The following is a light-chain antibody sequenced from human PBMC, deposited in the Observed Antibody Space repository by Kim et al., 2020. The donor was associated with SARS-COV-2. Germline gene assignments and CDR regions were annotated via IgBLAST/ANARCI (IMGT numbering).Light chain of an antibody. J-gene: IGKJ1*01. CDR3: QQYSSSPAT. CDR2: GAS. Sequence: SQGERATPSCRASQSVSSNYLAWYQQTPGPAPRLLIYGASSRATGIPDRFSGSGSGTDFTLTITRLEPEDFAVYYCQQYSSSPATFGQGTKVDIK. CDR1: QSVSSNY. V-gene: IGKV3-20*01.